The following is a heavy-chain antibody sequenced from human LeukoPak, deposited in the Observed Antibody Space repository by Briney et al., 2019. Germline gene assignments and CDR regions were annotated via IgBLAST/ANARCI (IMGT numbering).Heavy chain of an antibody. CDR2: IYYSGST. Sequence: SETLSLTCTVSGGSISSYYWSWIRQPPGKGLEWIGYIYYSGSTNYNPSLKSRVTISVNTSKNQFSLKLSSVTAADTAVYYCAREAWGIVGATVEYYFDYWGQGTLVTVSS. J-gene: IGHJ4*02. D-gene: IGHD1-26*01. V-gene: IGHV4-59*12. CDR3: AREAWGIVGATVEYYFDY. CDR1: GGSISSYY.